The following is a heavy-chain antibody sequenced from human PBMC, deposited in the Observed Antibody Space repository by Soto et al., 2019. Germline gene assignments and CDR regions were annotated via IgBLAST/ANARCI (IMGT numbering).Heavy chain of an antibody. J-gene: IGHJ4*02. CDR2: ISYDGSNK. CDR1: GFTFSSYG. CDR3: ATLVATTVGHDY. V-gene: IGHV3-30*03. D-gene: IGHD5-12*01. Sequence: GGSLRLSCAASGFTFSSYGMHWVRQAPGKGLEWVAVISYDGSNKYYADSVKGRFTISRDNSKNTLYLQMNSLRAEDTAVYYCATLVATTVGHDYWGQGTLVTVSS.